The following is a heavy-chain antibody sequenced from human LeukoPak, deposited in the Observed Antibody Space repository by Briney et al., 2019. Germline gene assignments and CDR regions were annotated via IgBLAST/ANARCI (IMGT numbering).Heavy chain of an antibody. J-gene: IGHJ6*03. CDR3: ARVGRYCSSTSCYYYYYMDV. V-gene: IGHV3-66*02. D-gene: IGHD2-2*01. CDR2: IYSGGST. CDR1: GFTFSSYS. Sequence: GGSLRLSCAASGFTFSSYSMNWVRQAPGKGLEWVSVIYSGGSTYYADSVKGRFTLSRDNSMNTLYLQMNSLRPEDTAVYYCARVGRYCSSTSCYYYYYMDVWGKGTTVTVSS.